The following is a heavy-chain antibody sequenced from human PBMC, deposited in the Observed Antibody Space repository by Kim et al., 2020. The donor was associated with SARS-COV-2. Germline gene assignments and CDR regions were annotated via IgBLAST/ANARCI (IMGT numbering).Heavy chain of an antibody. CDR1: GFTFDDYA. Sequence: GGSLRLSCAASGFTFDDYAMHWVRQAPGKGLEWVSGISWNSGSIGYADSVKGRFTISRDNAKNSLYLQMNSLRAEDTALYYCAKGVAGTGYFDYCGQGTL. D-gene: IGHD6-19*01. J-gene: IGHJ4*02. V-gene: IGHV3-9*01. CDR3: AKGVAGTGYFDY. CDR2: ISWNSGSI.